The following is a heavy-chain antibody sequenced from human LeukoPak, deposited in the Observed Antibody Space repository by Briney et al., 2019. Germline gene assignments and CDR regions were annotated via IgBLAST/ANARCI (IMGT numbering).Heavy chain of an antibody. D-gene: IGHD2-21*02. V-gene: IGHV4-39*01. CDR1: GGSIASKSYY. CDR2: IYYNATI. J-gene: IGHJ4*02. CDR3: AGHESTANYCGD. Sequence: SETLSLTDTLSGGSIASKSYYWGWSRHAPGKGLGWSGSIYYNATIYYNASINSRVAISEDTSKQQFSLMPSSVTDDDAAVYSCAGHESTANYCGDWGQGTLVIVSS.